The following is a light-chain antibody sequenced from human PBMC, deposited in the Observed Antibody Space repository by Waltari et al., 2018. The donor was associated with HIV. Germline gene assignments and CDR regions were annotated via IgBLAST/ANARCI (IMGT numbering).Light chain of an antibody. CDR3: STHTTSDTLI. CDR2: EVT. Sequence: QSALTQPASVSGSPGQSVTISCTGTTSDFGRYNSVSWYQQHPGNVPKVTIYEVTSRPSGVPHRFSGSRSGNTASLTISGLQAEDEAVYYCSTHTTSDTLIFGGGTKLTVL. CDR1: TSDFGRYNS. V-gene: IGLV2-14*03. J-gene: IGLJ2*01.